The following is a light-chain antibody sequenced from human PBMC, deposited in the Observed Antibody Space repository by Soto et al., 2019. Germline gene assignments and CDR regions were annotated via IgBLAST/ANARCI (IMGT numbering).Light chain of an antibody. CDR2: KAS. CDR1: QSISAW. J-gene: IGKJ1*01. V-gene: IGKV1-5*03. Sequence: DIQMTQSPSTLSASVGDRVAITCRASQSISAWLAWYQQKPGKAPRLLIYKASTLEIGVPSRFSGSGSGTEFTLTISSLQPDDFATYYRQHYNSYSEAFGQGTKVDIK. CDR3: QHYNSYSEA.